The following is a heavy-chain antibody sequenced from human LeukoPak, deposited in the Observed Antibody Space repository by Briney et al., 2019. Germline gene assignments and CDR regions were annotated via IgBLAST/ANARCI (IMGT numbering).Heavy chain of an antibody. J-gene: IGHJ4*02. V-gene: IGHV1-24*01. D-gene: IGHD3-3*01. CDR2: FDPEDGET. CDR1: GYTLTELS. Sequence: ASVKVSCKVSGYTLTELSMHWVRQAPGKGLEWMGGFDPEDGETIYAQKFQGRVTMTEDTSTDTAYMELSSLRSEDTAVYYCATTGTSGSRCDFRSGYYPFDYWGQGTLVTVSS. CDR3: ATTGTSGSRCDFRSGYYPFDY.